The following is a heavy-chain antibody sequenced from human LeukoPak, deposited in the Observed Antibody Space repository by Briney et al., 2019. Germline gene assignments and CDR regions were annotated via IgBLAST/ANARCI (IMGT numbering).Heavy chain of an antibody. J-gene: IGHJ4*02. CDR2: ISGSGGST. CDR1: GFTFSSYA. D-gene: IGHD5-12*01. Sequence: SGGSLRPSCAASGFTFSSYAMSWVRQAPGKGLEWVSAISGSGGSTYYADSVKGRFTISRDNSKNTLYLQMNSLRAEDTAVYYCAKGRYSGYDYYPSSSFDYWGQGTLVTVSS. CDR3: AKGRYSGYDYYPSSSFDY. V-gene: IGHV3-23*01.